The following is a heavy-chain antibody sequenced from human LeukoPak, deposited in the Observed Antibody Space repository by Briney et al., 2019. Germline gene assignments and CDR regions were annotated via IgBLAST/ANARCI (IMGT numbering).Heavy chain of an antibody. Sequence: GGSLRLSCAASGFTFSTYAMSWVRQAPGKGLEWVSDISGTGGRTYYADSVKGRFTISRDNSKNTVGLLMNSLRAEDTAIYYCARDVPYYYDSSGYYSPFDCWGQGTLVTVSS. J-gene: IGHJ4*02. V-gene: IGHV3-23*01. CDR1: GFTFSTYA. CDR3: ARDVPYYYDSSGYYSPFDC. D-gene: IGHD3-22*01. CDR2: ISGTGGRT.